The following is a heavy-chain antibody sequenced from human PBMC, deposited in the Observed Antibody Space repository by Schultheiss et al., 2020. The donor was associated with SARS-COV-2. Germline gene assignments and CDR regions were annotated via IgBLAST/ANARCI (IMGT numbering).Heavy chain of an antibody. CDR1: GFTFSSYG. Sequence: GGSLRLSCAASGFTFSSYGMHWVRQAPGKGLEWVAVIWYDGSNKYYADSVKGRFTISRDNSKNSLYLQMNSLRAEDTAVYYCARDMRTNGVCFDYWGQGTLVTVSS. D-gene: IGHD2-8*01. V-gene: IGHV3-33*01. CDR2: IWYDGSNK. J-gene: IGHJ4*02. CDR3: ARDMRTNGVCFDY.